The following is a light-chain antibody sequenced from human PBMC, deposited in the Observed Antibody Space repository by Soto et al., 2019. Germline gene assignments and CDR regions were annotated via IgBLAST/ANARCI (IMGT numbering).Light chain of an antibody. CDR2: DVS. Sequence: QSALTQPASVSGSPGQSITISCTGTSSDVGGYNYVSWYQQHPGKAPKLMIYDVSNRPSGVSNRFSGSKSGNTASLTISGLQAEDEADYYCRSYTSSREVFGTGTKVTVL. J-gene: IGLJ1*01. CDR3: RSYTSSREV. CDR1: SSDVGGYNY. V-gene: IGLV2-14*01.